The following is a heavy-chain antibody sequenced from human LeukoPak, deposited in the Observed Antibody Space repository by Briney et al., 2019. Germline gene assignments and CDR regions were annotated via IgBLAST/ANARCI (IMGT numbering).Heavy chain of an antibody. CDR2: IRYDGSNK. J-gene: IGHJ3*02. V-gene: IGHV3-30*14. Sequence: GGSLRLSCAVSGFTFSSYAMHGVRQPPGKGLEWVAFIRYDGSNKYYADSVKGRFTISRVNSKNTLYFQMNSLRAEDTAVYYCARESRADNYDKKLGAFDIWGQGTMVTVSS. CDR3: ARESRADNYDKKLGAFDI. D-gene: IGHD3-9*01. CDR1: GFTFSSYA.